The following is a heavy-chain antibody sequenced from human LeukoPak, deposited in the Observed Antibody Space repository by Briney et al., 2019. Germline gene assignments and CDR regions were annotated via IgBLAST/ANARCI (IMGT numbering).Heavy chain of an antibody. Sequence: GGSLRLSCAASGFTFSDYYMSWIRQAPGKGLEWVSYISSSGSTIYYADSVKGRFTISRDNAKNSLYLQMNSLRAEDTAVYYCARGPCDRDYYYYGMDVWGQGTTVTVSS. CDR2: ISSSGSTI. CDR1: GFTFSDYY. CDR3: ARGPCDRDYYYYGMDV. V-gene: IGHV3-11*01. J-gene: IGHJ6*02. D-gene: IGHD3-22*01.